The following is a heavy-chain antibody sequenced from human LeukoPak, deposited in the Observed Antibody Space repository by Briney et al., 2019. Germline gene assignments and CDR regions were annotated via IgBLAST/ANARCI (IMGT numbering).Heavy chain of an antibody. CDR3: ARHLRGEQQLSGFDY. CDR2: NYYSGST. Sequence: SETLSLTCTVSGGSISSFYWSWIRQPPEKGLEWIGYNYYSGSTKYNPSLRSRVTISADTSKNQFSLKLSSVTAADTAVYYCARHLRGEQQLSGFDYWGQGTPVTVSS. J-gene: IGHJ4*02. V-gene: IGHV4-59*08. D-gene: IGHD6-13*01. CDR1: GGSISSFY.